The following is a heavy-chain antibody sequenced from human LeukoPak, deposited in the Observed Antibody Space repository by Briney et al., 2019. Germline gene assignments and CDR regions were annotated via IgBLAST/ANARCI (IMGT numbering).Heavy chain of an antibody. Sequence: PGRSLRLSCAASGFTFSSYTMHWARQAPGKGLEWVAVISYDGSNKYYADSVKGRFTISRDNSKNTLYLQMNSLRAEDTAVYYCARGLHYYYYGMDVWGQGTTVTVSS. D-gene: IGHD3-10*01. CDR3: ARGLHYYYYGMDV. V-gene: IGHV3-30-3*01. CDR1: GFTFSSYT. CDR2: ISYDGSNK. J-gene: IGHJ6*02.